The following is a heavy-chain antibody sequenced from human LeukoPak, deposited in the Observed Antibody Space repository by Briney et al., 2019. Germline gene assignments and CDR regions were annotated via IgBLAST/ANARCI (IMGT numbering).Heavy chain of an antibody. J-gene: IGHJ4*02. Sequence: PGGSLRLSCAASGFTFSSYAMSWVRQAPGKGLEWVSAISGSGGSTYYADSVKGRFTISRDNSKNTLYLQMNSLRAEDTAVYYCARGASTLRYFDWLFISVYWGQGTLVTVSS. V-gene: IGHV3-23*01. CDR3: ARGASTLRYFDWLFISVY. CDR1: GFTFSSYA. D-gene: IGHD3-9*01. CDR2: ISGSGGST.